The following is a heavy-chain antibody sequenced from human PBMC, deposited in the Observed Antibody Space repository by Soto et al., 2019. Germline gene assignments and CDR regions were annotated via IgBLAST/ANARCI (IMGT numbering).Heavy chain of an antibody. CDR3: ASTTMVRGEGDAFDI. Sequence: SETLSLTCTVSGGSISSYYWSWIRQPPGKGLEWIGYIYYSGSTNYNPSLKSRVTMSVDTSKNQFSLKLSSVTAADTAVYYCASTTMVRGEGDAFDIWGQGTMVTVSS. V-gene: IGHV4-59*01. J-gene: IGHJ3*02. CDR1: GGSISSYY. CDR2: IYYSGST. D-gene: IGHD3-10*01.